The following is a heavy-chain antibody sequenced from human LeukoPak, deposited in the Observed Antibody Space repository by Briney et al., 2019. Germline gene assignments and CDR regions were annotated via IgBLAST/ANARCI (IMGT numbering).Heavy chain of an antibody. CDR3: AKDPGGDYGVFDY. Sequence: GGSLRLSCAASGFTFSSYGMSWVRQAPGKGLEWVSAISGSGGSTYYADSVKGRFTISRDNSKNTLYLQMNSLRAEDTAVYYCAKDPGGDYGVFDYWGQGTLVTVSS. V-gene: IGHV3-23*01. CDR1: GFTFSSYG. CDR2: ISGSGGST. D-gene: IGHD4-17*01. J-gene: IGHJ4*02.